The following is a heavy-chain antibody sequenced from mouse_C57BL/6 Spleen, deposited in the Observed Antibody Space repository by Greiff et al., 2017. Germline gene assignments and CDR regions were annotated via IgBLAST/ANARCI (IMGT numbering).Heavy chain of an antibody. CDR3: ARHEEDSGYVFDY. CDR2: FYPGSGSI. J-gene: IGHJ2*01. V-gene: IGHV1-62-2*01. D-gene: IGHD3-2*02. CDR1: GYTFTEYT. Sequence: VKLMESGAELVKPGASVKLSCKASGYTFTEYTIHWVKQRSGQGLEWIGWFYPGSGSIKYNEKFKDKATLTADKSSSTFYMELSRLTAEDSAVYFCARHEEDSGYVFDYWGQGTTLTVSS.